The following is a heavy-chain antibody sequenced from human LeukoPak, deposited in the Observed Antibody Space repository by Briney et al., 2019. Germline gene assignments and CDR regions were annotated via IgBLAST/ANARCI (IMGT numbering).Heavy chain of an antibody. D-gene: IGHD3-3*01. CDR1: GGTFSSYA. J-gene: IGHJ4*02. Sequence: SVKVFCKASGGTFSSYAISWVRQAPGQGLEWMGGIIPIFGTANYAQKFQGRVTITTDESTSTAYMELSSLRSEDTAVYYCARENYDFSLLTYWGQGTLVTVSS. CDR3: ARENYDFSLLTY. V-gene: IGHV1-69*05. CDR2: IIPIFGTA.